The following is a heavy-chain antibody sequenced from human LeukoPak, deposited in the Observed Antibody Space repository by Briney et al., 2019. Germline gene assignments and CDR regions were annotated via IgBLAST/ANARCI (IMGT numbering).Heavy chain of an antibody. CDR1: GYTFTGYY. Sequence: ASVKVSCKASGYTFTGYYMHWVRQAPGQGLEWMGWINPNSGGTNYAQKFQGRVTMTRDTSISTAYMELSRLRSDDTAVYYCARGDILTGRPADYWGQGTLVTVSS. J-gene: IGHJ4*02. D-gene: IGHD3-9*01. V-gene: IGHV1-2*02. CDR2: INPNSGGT. CDR3: ARGDILTGRPADY.